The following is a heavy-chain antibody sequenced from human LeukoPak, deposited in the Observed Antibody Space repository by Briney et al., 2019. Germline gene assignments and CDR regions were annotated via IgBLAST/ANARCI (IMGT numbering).Heavy chain of an antibody. CDR1: GFTFNSYG. CDR2: ISYDGSNK. V-gene: IGHV3-30*18. D-gene: IGHD3-9*01. J-gene: IGHJ3*02. Sequence: PGRSLRLSCAASGFTFNSYGMHWVRQAPGKGLEWVAVISYDGSNKYYADSVKGRFTISRDNSKNTLYLQMNSLRAEDTAVYYCAKATGYSQIDAFDIWGQGPMVTVSS. CDR3: AKATGYSQIDAFDI.